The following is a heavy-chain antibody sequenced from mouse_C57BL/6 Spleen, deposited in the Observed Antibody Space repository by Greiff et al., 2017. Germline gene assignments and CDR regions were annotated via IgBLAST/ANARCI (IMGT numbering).Heavy chain of an antibody. CDR2: INPNNGGT. CDR1: GYTFTDYY. V-gene: IGHV1-26*01. Sequence: EVQLQQSGPELVKPGASVKISCKASGYTFTDYYMNWVKQSHGQSLEWIGDINPNNGGTSYNQKFKGKATLTVDKSSSTAYMELRSLTSEDSAVYYCASMNYGSSPFAYWGQGTLVTVSA. D-gene: IGHD1-1*01. J-gene: IGHJ3*01. CDR3: ASMNYGSSPFAY.